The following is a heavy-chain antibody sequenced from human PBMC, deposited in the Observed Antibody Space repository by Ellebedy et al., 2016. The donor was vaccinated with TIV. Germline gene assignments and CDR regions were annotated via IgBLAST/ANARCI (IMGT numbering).Heavy chain of an antibody. D-gene: IGHD6-19*01. J-gene: IGHJ6*02. CDR2: IYHSGST. V-gene: IGHV4-59*01. Sequence: SETLSLTCTVFGGSIRSSHWSWIRQPPGKGLEWIGYIYHSGSTNYNPSLRSRVTMSVDTSKNQFSLKLSSVTAADTAVYYCARDHGGAVAGTYYYYYGMDVWGQGTTVTVSS. CDR3: ARDHGGAVAGTYYYYYGMDV. CDR1: GGSIRSSH.